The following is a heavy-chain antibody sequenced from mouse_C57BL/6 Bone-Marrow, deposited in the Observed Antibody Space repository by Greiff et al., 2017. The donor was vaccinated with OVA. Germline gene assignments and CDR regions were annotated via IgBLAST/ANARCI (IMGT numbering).Heavy chain of an antibody. J-gene: IGHJ2*01. D-gene: IGHD4-1*01. CDR1: GFSLTSYG. V-gene: IGHV2-2*01. CDR3: ALGANWEYFDY. Sequence: VMLVESGPGLVQPSQSLSITCTVSGFSLTSYGVHWVRQSPGKGLEWLGVIWSGGSTDYNAAFISRLSISKDNSKSQVFFKMNSLQADDTAIYYCALGANWEYFDYWGQGTTLTVSS. CDR2: IWSGGST.